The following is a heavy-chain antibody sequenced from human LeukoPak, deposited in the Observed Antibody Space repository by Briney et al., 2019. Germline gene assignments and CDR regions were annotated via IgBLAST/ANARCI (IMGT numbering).Heavy chain of an antibody. CDR2: INHSGST. CDR1: GGSFSGYY. CDR3: ARGRTVVATTFDY. Sequence: SETLSLTCAVYGGSFSGYYWSWIRQPPGKGLEWIGEINHSGSTNYNPSLKSRVTISVDTSKNQFSLKLSSVTAADTAVYYCARGRTVVATTFDYWGQEPWSPSPQ. D-gene: IGHD1-26*01. V-gene: IGHV4-34*01. J-gene: IGHJ4*01.